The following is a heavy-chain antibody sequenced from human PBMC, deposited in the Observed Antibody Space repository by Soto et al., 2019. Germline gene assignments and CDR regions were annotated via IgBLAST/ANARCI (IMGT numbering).Heavy chain of an antibody. CDR1: GYTFTSYY. CDR2: INPSGGST. CDR3: ARDGRYCSGGSCYFDY. D-gene: IGHD2-15*01. J-gene: IGHJ4*02. V-gene: IGHV1-46*01. Sequence: ASVKVSCKASGYTFTSYYMHWVRQAPGQGLEWMGIINPSGGSTSYAQKFQGRITMTRDASTSTIYMELSSLRSEDTAVYYRARDGRYCSGGSCYFDYWGQGTLVTVSS.